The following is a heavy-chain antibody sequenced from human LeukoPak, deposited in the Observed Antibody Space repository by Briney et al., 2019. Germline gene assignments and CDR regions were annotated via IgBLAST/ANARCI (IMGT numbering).Heavy chain of an antibody. D-gene: IGHD5-18*01. Sequence: SETLSLTCTVSGGSISSGSYYWSWIRQPAGKGLEWIGRIYTSGSTNYNPSLKSRVTISVDTSKNQFSLKLSSVTAADTAVYYCAKEYGYTYGEFDYWGQGTLVTVSS. V-gene: IGHV4-61*02. J-gene: IGHJ4*02. CDR2: IYTSGST. CDR1: GGSISSGSYY. CDR3: AKEYGYTYGEFDY.